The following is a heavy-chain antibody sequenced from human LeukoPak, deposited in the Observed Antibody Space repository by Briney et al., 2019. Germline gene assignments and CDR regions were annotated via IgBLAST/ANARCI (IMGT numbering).Heavy chain of an antibody. V-gene: IGHV4-59*11. CDR1: GGSISSHY. Sequence: SETLSLTCTVSGGSISSHYWSWIRQPPGKGLEWIGYIYYSGSTNYNPSLKSRVTISVDTSKNTLSLKLSSVTAADTAVDYCAGGGFGECLYYYYYMDVWGKGTTVTVSS. CDR2: IYYSGST. J-gene: IGHJ6*03. CDR3: AGGGFGECLYYYYYMDV. D-gene: IGHD3-10*01.